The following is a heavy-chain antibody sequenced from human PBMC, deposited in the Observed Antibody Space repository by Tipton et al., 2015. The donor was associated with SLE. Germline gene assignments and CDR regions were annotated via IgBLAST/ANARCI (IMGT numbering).Heavy chain of an antibody. V-gene: IGHV4-4*02. D-gene: IGHD1-7*01. J-gene: IGHJ4*02. Sequence: TLSLTCAVSGGSIISSSWWSWVRQPPGKGLEWIGDIYHSESPNYNPSLKSRVTISIDKSKNQFSLKLTSVTAADTAVYHCTRVPRYNWNYIADWGQGTLVSGSS. CDR3: TRVPRYNWNYIAD. CDR1: GGSIISSSW. CDR2: IYHSESP.